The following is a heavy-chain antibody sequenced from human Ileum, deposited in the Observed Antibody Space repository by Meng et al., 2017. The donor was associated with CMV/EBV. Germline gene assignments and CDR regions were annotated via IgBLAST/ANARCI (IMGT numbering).Heavy chain of an antibody. J-gene: IGHJ4*02. V-gene: IGHV3-30*02. D-gene: IGHD6-19*01. CDR3: AKDWAGQRYYFDY. CDR1: GFTVSSGG. Sequence: AAAGFTVSSGGRNWVRQATGKGLEWVAFIPYDGNYKYYADSVKGRFTISRDNSKNTLYLQMNSLRAGDTAVYYCAKDWAGQRYYFDYWGQGTLVTVSS. CDR2: IPYDGNYK.